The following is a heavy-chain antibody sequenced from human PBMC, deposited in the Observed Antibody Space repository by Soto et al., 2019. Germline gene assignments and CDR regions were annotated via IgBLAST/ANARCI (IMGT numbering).Heavy chain of an antibody. CDR3: ATSFRYFDN. CDR2: ISGTASRT. V-gene: IGHV3-23*01. CDR1: GFTPTTTP. Sequence: GALRLACAVSGFTPTTTPLSWVRQPPGKGLEWVTTISGTASRTYYVDSVKGRFFISRDNSKNTVTLQMNNLTLDDTAVYYCATSFRYFDNWGQGTRVTVSS. J-gene: IGHJ4*02. D-gene: IGHD3-9*01.